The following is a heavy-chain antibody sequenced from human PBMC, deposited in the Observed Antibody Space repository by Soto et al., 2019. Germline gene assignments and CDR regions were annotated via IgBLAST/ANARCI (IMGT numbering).Heavy chain of an antibody. J-gene: IGHJ5*02. CDR2: IKQDGSEK. CDR1: GFTFSSYW. CDR3: ARDSPWVTIFGVGPFFDP. V-gene: IGHV3-7*05. D-gene: IGHD3-3*01. Sequence: GGSLRLSCAASGFTFSSYWMSWVRQAPGKGLEWVANIKQDGSEKYYVDSVKGRFTISRDNAKNSLYLQMNSLRAEDTAVYYCARDSPWVTIFGVGPFFDPWGQGTLVTVSS.